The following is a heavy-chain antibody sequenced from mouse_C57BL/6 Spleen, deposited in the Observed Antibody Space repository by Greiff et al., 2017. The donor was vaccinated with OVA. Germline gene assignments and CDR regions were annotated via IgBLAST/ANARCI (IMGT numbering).Heavy chain of an antibody. D-gene: IGHD2-3*01. Sequence: QVQLQQSGAELVMPGASVKLSCKASGYTFTSYWMHWVKQRPGQGLEWIGEIDPSDSYTNYNQKFKGKSTLTVDKSSSTAYMQLSSLTSEDSAVYYCAGDGYSYWGQGTTLTVSS. CDR3: AGDGYSY. CDR1: GYTFTSYW. CDR2: IDPSDSYT. V-gene: IGHV1-69*01. J-gene: IGHJ2*01.